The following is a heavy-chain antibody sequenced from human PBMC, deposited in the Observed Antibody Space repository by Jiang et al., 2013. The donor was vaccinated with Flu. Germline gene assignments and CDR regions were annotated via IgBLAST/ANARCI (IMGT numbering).Heavy chain of an antibody. V-gene: IGHV3-53*01. CDR3: ARDPLGGYRFDY. J-gene: IGHJ4*02. D-gene: IGHD3-22*01. CDR2: IYSGGTT. Sequence: VQLVESGGGLIQPGGSLRLSCAASGFTVSSNYMSWVRQAPGKGLEWVSVIYSGGTTYYADSVKGRFTISRDDSRNTLFLQMNSLRAEDTAVYYCARDPLGGYRFDYWGQGALVTVSS. CDR1: GFTVSSNY.